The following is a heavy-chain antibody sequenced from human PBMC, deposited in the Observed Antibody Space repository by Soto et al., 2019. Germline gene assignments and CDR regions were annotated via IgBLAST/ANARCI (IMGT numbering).Heavy chain of an antibody. D-gene: IGHD2-15*01. J-gene: IGHJ5*02. CDR3: ARGGYCSGGSCYSPYNWFDP. CDR1: GGSISSSSYY. Sequence: SENLSLTCTVSGGSISSSSYYWGWIRQPPGKGLEWIGSIYYSGSTYYNPSLKSRVTISVDTSKNQFSLKLSSVTAADTAVYYCARGGYCSGGSCYSPYNWFDPWGQGTLVTVSS. V-gene: IGHV4-39*01. CDR2: IYYSGST.